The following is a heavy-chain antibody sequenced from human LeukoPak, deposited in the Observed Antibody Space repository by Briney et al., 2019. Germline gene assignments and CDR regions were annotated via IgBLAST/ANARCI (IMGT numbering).Heavy chain of an antibody. CDR2: INHSGST. CDR1: GGSFSGYY. V-gene: IGHV4-34*01. J-gene: IGHJ2*01. CDR3: ARGPYYWYFDL. Sequence: SETLSLTCAVYGGSFSGYYWSWIRQPPGKGLEWIGEINHSGSTNYNPSLKSRVTISVDTSKNQFSLKLSSVTAADTAVYYCARGPYYWYFDLWAVAPWSLSPQ.